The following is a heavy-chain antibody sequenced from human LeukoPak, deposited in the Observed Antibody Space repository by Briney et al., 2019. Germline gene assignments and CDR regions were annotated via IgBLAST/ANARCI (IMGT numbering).Heavy chain of an antibody. J-gene: IGHJ4*02. D-gene: IGHD6-19*01. V-gene: IGHV3-7*01. Sequence: PGGSLRLSCVASGFTFTDYFMSWVRQAPGKGLEWVASIKHNGGEKYYVDSVKGRFTISRDNAKNSLYLEMSSLRVEDTAVYYCAKDLLPPRIAVALPNLIFDYWGQGTLVTVSS. CDR1: GFTFTDYF. CDR3: AKDLLPPRIAVALPNLIFDY. CDR2: IKHNGGEK.